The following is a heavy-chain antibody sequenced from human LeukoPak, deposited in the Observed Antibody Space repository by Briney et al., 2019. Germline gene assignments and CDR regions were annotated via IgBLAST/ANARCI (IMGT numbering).Heavy chain of an antibody. Sequence: ASEKVSCMASGYTFTGYYMHWVRQAPGQGLEWMGWINPNSGGTNYAQKFQGRVTMTRDTSISTAYMELSRLRSDDTAVYYCAREESAYVTDYWGQGTLVTVSS. CDR2: INPNSGGT. CDR1: GYTFTGYY. V-gene: IGHV1-2*02. CDR3: AREESAYVTDY. J-gene: IGHJ4*02. D-gene: IGHD5-12*01.